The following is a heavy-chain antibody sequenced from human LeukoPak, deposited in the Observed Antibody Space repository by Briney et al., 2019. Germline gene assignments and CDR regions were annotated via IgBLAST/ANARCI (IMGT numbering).Heavy chain of an antibody. CDR3: AKVISGYSADDWYRGYYFDY. Sequence: PGGSLRLSCAASRFTFGIYAVSWVRQAPRRGLEWVSVISGNSDNTHYADSVKGRFTISRDNSKNTLYLQMNSLRAEDTAIYYCAKVISGYSADDWYRGYYFDYWGQGTLVTVSP. CDR2: ISGNSDNT. D-gene: IGHD5-12*01. J-gene: IGHJ4*02. CDR1: RFTFGIYA. V-gene: IGHV3-23*01.